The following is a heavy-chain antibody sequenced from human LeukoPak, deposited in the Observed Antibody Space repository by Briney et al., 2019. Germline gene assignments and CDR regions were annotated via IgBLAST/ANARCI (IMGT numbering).Heavy chain of an antibody. CDR2: IYYSGST. Sequence: PSETLSLTCTVSGGSISSYYWSWIRQPPGKGLEWIGCIYYSGSTNYNPSLKSRDNISVDTSKNQFSLKLSSVTPACTAVYYCARDRIAARPPYYYFIDVGSKPSTVSVSS. CDR1: GGSISSYY. CDR3: ARDRIAARPPYYYFIDV. D-gene: IGHD6-6*01. V-gene: IGHV4-59*01. J-gene: IGHJ6*03.